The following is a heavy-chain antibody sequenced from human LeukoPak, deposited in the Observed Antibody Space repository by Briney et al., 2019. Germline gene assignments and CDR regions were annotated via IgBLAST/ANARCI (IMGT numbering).Heavy chain of an antibody. CDR1: GGPISSYY. J-gene: IGHJ4*02. Sequence: SETLSLTCTVSGGPISSYYWSWIRQPPGKGLEWIGYIYYSGSTNYNPSLKSRVTISVDTSKNQFSLKLSSVTAADTAVYYCARGIAAAGNFDYWGQGTLVTVSS. CDR2: IYYSGST. D-gene: IGHD6-13*01. V-gene: IGHV4-59*01. CDR3: ARGIAAAGNFDY.